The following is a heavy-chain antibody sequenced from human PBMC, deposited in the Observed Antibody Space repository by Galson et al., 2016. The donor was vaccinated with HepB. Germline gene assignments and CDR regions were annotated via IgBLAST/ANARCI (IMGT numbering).Heavy chain of an antibody. CDR3: ARLYWGLRAFDI. J-gene: IGHJ3*02. V-gene: IGHV6-1*01. Sequence: CAISGDSVSSNSAAWKWIRQSPSRGLEWLGRTYYNSKWYNDYAASVKSRITINPDTSKNQFSLQLNSVTPEDTAVYYCARLYWGLRAFDIWGQGTMVTVSS. CDR1: GDSVSSNSAA. CDR2: TYYNSKWYN. D-gene: IGHD2-8*02.